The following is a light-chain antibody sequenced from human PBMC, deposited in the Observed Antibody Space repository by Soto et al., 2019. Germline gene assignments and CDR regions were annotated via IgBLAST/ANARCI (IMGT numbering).Light chain of an antibody. CDR2: AAS. J-gene: IGKJ4*02. CDR1: QSISTF. V-gene: IGKV1-39*01. Sequence: DIQMTQSPSSLSASVGDRVSVTCRASQSISTFLNWYQQRPGEAPKLLIYAASSLRSGVPSRSSGSGSGEDCTLTIGSLQPEDFATYYCQQSYTTARTFGEGTKVEVK. CDR3: QQSYTTART.